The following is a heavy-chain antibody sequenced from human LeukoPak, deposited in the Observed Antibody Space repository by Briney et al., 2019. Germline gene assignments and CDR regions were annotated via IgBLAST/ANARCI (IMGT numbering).Heavy chain of an antibody. CDR1: GYSFTSYW. D-gene: IGHD3-22*01. CDR2: IYPGDSDT. J-gene: IGHJ4*02. Sequence: GESLKISCKGSGYSFTSYWIGWVRQMPGKGLECMGIIYPGDSDTRYSPSFQGQVTISADKSISTAYLQWSSLKASDTAMYYCARPYYDSSGHLDYWGQGTLVTVSS. CDR3: ARPYYDSSGHLDY. V-gene: IGHV5-51*01.